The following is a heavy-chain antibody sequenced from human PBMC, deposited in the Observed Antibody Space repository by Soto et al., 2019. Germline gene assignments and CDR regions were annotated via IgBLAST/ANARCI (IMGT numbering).Heavy chain of an antibody. V-gene: IGHV4-34*12. CDR3: AREPLTGVGRAFDI. J-gene: IGHJ3*02. CDR2: IIHSGST. CDR1: VGSYSGYY. D-gene: IGHD7-27*01. Sequence: SEPLYLPCAVYVGSYSGYYWRWMRQPPGEGLEWIGEIIHSGSTNYNPSLKSRVTISVDTSKNQFSLKLSSVTAADTAVYYCAREPLTGVGRAFDIWGQGTMVTVSS.